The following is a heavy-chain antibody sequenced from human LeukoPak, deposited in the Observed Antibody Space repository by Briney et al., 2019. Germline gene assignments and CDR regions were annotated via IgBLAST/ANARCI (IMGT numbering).Heavy chain of an antibody. Sequence: GGSLRLSCAASGFTFSSYTMNWVRQAPGKGLEWVSAISGSGGSTYYADSVKGRFTISRDNSKNTLYLQMNSLRAEDTAVYYCAKDIVAYCGGDCYPSFDYWGQGTLVTVSS. CDR3: AKDIVAYCGGDCYPSFDY. CDR2: ISGSGGST. V-gene: IGHV3-23*01. CDR1: GFTFSSYT. D-gene: IGHD2-21*02. J-gene: IGHJ4*02.